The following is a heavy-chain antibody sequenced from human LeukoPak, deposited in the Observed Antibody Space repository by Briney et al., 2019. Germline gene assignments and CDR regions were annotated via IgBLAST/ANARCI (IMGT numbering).Heavy chain of an antibody. D-gene: IGHD4-11*01. J-gene: IGHJ4*02. CDR3: ARGKRGYSNPFDY. CDR2: IYYSGST. V-gene: IGHV4-31*03. Sequence: SETLSLTCTVSGGSISSGGYYWSWIRQHPGKGLEWIGYIYYSGSTYYNPSLKSRVTISVDTSKNQFSLKLSSVTAADTAVYYCARGKRGYSNPFDYWGQGTLVTVSS. CDR1: GGSISSGGYY.